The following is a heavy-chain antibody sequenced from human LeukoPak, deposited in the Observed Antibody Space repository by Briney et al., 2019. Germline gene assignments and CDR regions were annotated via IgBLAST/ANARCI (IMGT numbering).Heavy chain of an antibody. CDR2: IYYSGST. CDR3: ARDKVGRNWFDP. CDR1: GGSISSHY. Sequence: PSETLSLTCTVSGGSISSHYWSWMRQPPGKGLEWIGYIYYSGSTNYNPSLKSRVTISVDTSKNQFSLKLSSVTAADTAVYYCARDKVGRNWFDPWGQGTLVTVSS. J-gene: IGHJ5*02. V-gene: IGHV4-59*11.